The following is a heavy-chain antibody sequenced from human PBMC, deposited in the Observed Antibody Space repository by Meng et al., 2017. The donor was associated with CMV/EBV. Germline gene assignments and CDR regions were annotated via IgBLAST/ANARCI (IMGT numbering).Heavy chain of an antibody. CDR2: IYYSGST. D-gene: IGHD3-3*01. Sequence: QVTRQGSGHGLGKPSQTRSPTCTVSGGSISSGDYYWGWIRQPPGKGLEWIGYIYYSGSTYYNPSLKSRVTISVDTSKNQFSLKLSSVTAADTAVYYCARDNRRGGVDYWGQGTLVTVSS. CDR1: GGSISSGDYY. J-gene: IGHJ4*02. V-gene: IGHV4-30-4*08. CDR3: ARDNRRGGVDY.